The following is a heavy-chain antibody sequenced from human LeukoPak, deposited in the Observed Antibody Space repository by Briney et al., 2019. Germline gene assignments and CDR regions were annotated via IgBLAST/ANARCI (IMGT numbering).Heavy chain of an antibody. V-gene: IGHV4-4*07. CDR1: GGSINSDF. J-gene: IGHJ6*03. CDR3: AGGHSGSSAKILYYYYMDV. CDR2: VYTNGGT. Sequence: SETLSLTCVVSGGSINSDFWSWIRQPAGKGLEWIGRVYTNGGTNYNPSLKSRVTISIDTARNQFSLRVRSVTAADTAIYYCAGGHSGSSAKILYYYYMDVWGKGTTVTVSS. D-gene: IGHD1-26*01.